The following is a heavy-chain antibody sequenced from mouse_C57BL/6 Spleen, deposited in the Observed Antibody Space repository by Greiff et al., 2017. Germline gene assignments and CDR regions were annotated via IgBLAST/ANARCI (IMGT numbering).Heavy chain of an antibody. J-gene: IGHJ3*01. Sequence: VQLQQPGAELVRPGSSVKLSCKASGYTFTSYWMHWVKQRPIQGLEWIGNIDPSDSETHYNQKFKDKATLTVDKSSSTAYMQLSSLTSEDSAVYYCARGGYGSSYWTYWGQGTLVTVSA. CDR2: IDPSDSET. CDR3: ARGGYGSSYWTY. D-gene: IGHD1-1*01. CDR1: GYTFTSYW. V-gene: IGHV1-52*01.